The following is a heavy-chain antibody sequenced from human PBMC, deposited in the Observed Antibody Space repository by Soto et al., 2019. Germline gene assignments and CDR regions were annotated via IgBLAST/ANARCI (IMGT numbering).Heavy chain of an antibody. Sequence: EVQLVESGGGLVKPGGSLRLSCAAAGFTFSRYSMNWVRQAPGKGLEWVSSISSSSSYVYYADSVKGRFTISRDNAKNSLYLQMNSLRAEDTAVDDCARPASDLSSKVLRYFDLWGRGTLVTVSS. V-gene: IGHV3-21*01. CDR3: ARPASDLSSKVLRYFDL. CDR1: GFTFSRYS. D-gene: IGHD6-13*01. CDR2: ISSSSSYV. J-gene: IGHJ2*01.